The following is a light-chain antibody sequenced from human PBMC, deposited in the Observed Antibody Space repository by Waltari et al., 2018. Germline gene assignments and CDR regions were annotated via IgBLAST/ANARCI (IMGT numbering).Light chain of an antibody. CDR1: LSIDSTY. CDR3: QYYDSSPLWT. J-gene: IGKJ1*01. V-gene: IGKV3-20*01. CDR2: GAS. Sequence: EIVLTQSPGTLSLSPGERATLSCRASLSIDSTYLAWYQQKPGQPPRLLIYGASNRATGISDRFSGSVSGTDFTLTISRLDPEDFAVYYCQYYDSSPLWTFGQGTKVEIK.